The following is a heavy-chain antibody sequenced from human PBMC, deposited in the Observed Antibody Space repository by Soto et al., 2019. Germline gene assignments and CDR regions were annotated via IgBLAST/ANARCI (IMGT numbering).Heavy chain of an antibody. J-gene: IGHJ5*01. D-gene: IGHD1-26*01. CDR2: IRHKADSYTT. CDR3: ARLWDRWFDC. V-gene: IGHV3-72*01. CDR1: GFTFSDHY. Sequence: EVQLVESGGGLVQPGGSLRLSCAASGFTFSDHYMEWVRQAPGKGLEWVGRIRHKADSYTTEYAASVKGRFTISRDDSKSSQYLQMNNLITEDAAVDYCARLWDRWFDCWGQGTLVTVSS.